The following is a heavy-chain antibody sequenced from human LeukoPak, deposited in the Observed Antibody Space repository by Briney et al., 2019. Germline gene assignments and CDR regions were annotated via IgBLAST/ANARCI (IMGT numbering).Heavy chain of an antibody. CDR1: GGSISSYY. Sequence: SETLSLTCTVSGGSISSYYWSWVRQPPGKGLEWIGYIYYSGTTNYNPSLKRRVTISVDTSKNKFSLKLSSVTAADTAVYYCARGVYIAAAQYGYWGQGTLVTVSS. V-gene: IGHV4-59*01. J-gene: IGHJ4*02. D-gene: IGHD6-13*01. CDR3: ARGVYIAAAQYGY. CDR2: IYYSGTT.